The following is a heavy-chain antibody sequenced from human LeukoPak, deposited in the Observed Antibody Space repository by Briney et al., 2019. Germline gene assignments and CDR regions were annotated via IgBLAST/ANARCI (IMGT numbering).Heavy chain of an antibody. V-gene: IGHV1-69*13. D-gene: IGHD6-13*01. CDR2: IIPIFGTA. Sequence: GASVKVSCKASGGTFSSYAISWVRQAPGQGLEWMGGIIPIFGTANYAQKFQGRVTITADESTSTAYMELSSLRSEDTAVYYCASLVSAAGTFNYYMDVWGKGTTVTVSS. J-gene: IGHJ6*03. CDR1: GGTFSSYA. CDR3: ASLVSAAGTFNYYMDV.